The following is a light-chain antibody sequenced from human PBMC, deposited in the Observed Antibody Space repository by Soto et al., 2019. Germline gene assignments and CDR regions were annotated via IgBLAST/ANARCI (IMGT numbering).Light chain of an antibody. J-gene: IGKJ5*01. CDR1: LPISNY. CDR3: QQYGSSLS. V-gene: IGKV1-27*01. CDR2: AAS. Sequence: RLTKTPSSLSASVGARVAITFRASLPISNYLAWYQLKPGKIPNLLIYAASTLQAGVPARFSGSGSGTDFTLTISILEPEDLAVYYCQQYGSSLSFGHGTLLEI.